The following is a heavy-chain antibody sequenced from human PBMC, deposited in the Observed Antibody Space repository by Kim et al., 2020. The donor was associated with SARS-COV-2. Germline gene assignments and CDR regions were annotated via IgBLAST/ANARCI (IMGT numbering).Heavy chain of an antibody. Sequence: GGSLRLSCAASGFTFDDYAMHWVRQAPGKGLEWVSGISWNSGSIGYADSVKGRFTISRDNAKNSLYLQMNSLRAEDTALYYCAKGGFGRVRDTYYYYGMDVWGQGTTVTVSS. J-gene: IGHJ6*02. CDR1: GFTFDDYA. D-gene: IGHD3-10*02. V-gene: IGHV3-9*01. CDR3: AKGGFGRVRDTYYYYGMDV. CDR2: ISWNSGSI.